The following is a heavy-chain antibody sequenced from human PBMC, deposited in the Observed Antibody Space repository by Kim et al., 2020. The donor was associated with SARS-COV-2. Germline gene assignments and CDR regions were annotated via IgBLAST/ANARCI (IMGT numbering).Heavy chain of an antibody. J-gene: IGHJ4*02. Sequence: YYPDSVKVRFTISRDNAKSSLYLEMNYLRGEDTAVYYCARAFSSGSYWGQGALVTVSS. CDR3: ARAFSSGSY. V-gene: IGHV3-48*01. D-gene: IGHD6-19*01.